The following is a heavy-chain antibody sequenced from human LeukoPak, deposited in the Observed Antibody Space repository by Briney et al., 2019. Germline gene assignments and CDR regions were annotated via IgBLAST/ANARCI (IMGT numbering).Heavy chain of an antibody. CDR2: FIPIFGIA. D-gene: IGHD3-22*01. J-gene: IGHJ4*02. CDR1: GGTFSSYA. V-gene: IGHV1-69*04. Sequence: SVKVSCKASGGTFSSYAISWVRQAPGQGLEWMGRFIPIFGIANYAQKFQGRVTITADKSTSTAYMELSSLRSEDTAVYYCARDSLGDSSGYYVYWGQGTLVTVSS. CDR3: ARDSLGDSSGYYVY.